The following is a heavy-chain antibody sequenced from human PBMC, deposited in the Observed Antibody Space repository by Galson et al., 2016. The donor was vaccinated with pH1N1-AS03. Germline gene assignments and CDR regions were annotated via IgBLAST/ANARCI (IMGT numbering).Heavy chain of an antibody. D-gene: IGHD5-24*01. J-gene: IGHJ4*02. V-gene: IGHV3-74*01. Sequence: LEWVSRLNPDGSPTNYADSVKGRFTISRDNAKNTLFLQMNSLRAEDTAVYYCARSNYYFDSWGQGTLVTVSS. CDR2: LNPDGSPT. CDR3: ARSNYYFDS.